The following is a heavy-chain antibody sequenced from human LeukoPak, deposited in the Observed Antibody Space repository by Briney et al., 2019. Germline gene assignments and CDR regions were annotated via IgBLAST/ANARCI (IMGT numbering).Heavy chain of an antibody. V-gene: IGHV3-30-3*01. CDR1: EFTFSSYA. CDR2: ISYDGSNK. CDR3: AREYSSSVAYYYGMDV. D-gene: IGHD6-6*01. J-gene: IGHJ6*02. Sequence: PGGSLRLSCAASEFTFSSYAMHWVRQAPGKGLEWVAVISYDGSNKYYADSVKGRFTISRDNSRNTLYLQMNSLRAEDTAVYYCAREYSSSVAYYYGMDVWGQGTTVTVSS.